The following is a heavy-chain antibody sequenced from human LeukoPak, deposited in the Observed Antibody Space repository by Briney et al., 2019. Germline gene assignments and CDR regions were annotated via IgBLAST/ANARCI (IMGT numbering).Heavy chain of an antibody. CDR3: TTEARYYYDSNGYSGDAFDI. V-gene: IGHV3-15*01. CDR1: GFTFSNAW. J-gene: IGHJ3*02. Sequence: PGGSLRLSCTASGFTFSNAWMSWVRQAPGKGLEWVGRIKSKTDGGTTDYAAPVKGRFTISRDDSKNTLYLQMNSLKTEDTAVYYCTTEARYYYDSNGYSGDAFDIWGQGTMVTVSS. CDR2: IKSKTDGGTT. D-gene: IGHD3-22*01.